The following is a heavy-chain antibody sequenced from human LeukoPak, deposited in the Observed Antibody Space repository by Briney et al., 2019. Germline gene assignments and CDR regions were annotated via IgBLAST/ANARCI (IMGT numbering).Heavy chain of an antibody. CDR3: ARYPPAKPKDY. V-gene: IGHV1-8*01. Sequence: ASVKVSCKASGYTFASYDINWVRQAPGQGPEWMGWMNPNSGNTAYAQKFQGRITMTRSPSTSTAYMDLRSLRSEDTAVDYCARYPPAKPKDYWGQGTLVTVSS. CDR1: GYTFASYD. CDR2: MNPNSGNT. J-gene: IGHJ4*02.